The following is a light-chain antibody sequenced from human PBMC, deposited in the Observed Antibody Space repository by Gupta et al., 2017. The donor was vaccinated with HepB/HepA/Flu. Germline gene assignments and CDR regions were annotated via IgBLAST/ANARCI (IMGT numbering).Light chain of an antibody. V-gene: IGKV1-39*01. CDR3: IQTYETPYT. CDR1: QGISSS. CDR2: RAF. J-gene: IGKJ2*01. Sequence: DIQMTQSPSSLSASVGDRVTITCRASQGISSSLSWYQQKPGTAPKLLIHRAFSLQSGVPSKVSGSGSGTGFTLTITSLQPEDSATYFCIQTYETPYTFGQGSQLEIK.